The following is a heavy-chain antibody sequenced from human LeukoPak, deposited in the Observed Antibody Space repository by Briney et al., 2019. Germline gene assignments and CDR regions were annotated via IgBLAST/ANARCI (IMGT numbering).Heavy chain of an antibody. V-gene: IGHV4-34*01. D-gene: IGHD3-10*01. CDR1: GGSFSGYY. J-gene: IGHJ4*02. CDR3: ARSSLGLLWFGELFPGYFDY. Sequence: SETLSLTCAVYGGSFSGYYWSWIRQPPGKGLEWIGEINHSGSTNYNPSLKSRVTISVDTSKNQFSLKLSSVTAADTAVYYCARSSLGLLWFGELFPGYFDYWGQGTLVTVSS. CDR2: INHSGST.